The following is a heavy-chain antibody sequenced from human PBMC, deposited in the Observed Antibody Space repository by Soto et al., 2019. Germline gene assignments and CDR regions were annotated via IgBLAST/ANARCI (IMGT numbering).Heavy chain of an antibody. D-gene: IGHD2-21*01. CDR2: ISAFNGYT. V-gene: IGHV1-18*01. CDR1: GYIFNKYG. CDR3: ARGRGVVIPAGTPDAFDV. J-gene: IGHJ3*01. Sequence: ASVKVSCKASGYIFNKYGFNWVRKAPGQGLEWMGRISAFNGYTNFAQKFQGRVTLTTDTSTNTAYMELSSLRSDDTAIYYCARGRGVVIPAGTPDAFDVWGQGTMVTVSS.